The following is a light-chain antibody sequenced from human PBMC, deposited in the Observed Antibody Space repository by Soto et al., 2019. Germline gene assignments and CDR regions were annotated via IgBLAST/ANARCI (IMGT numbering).Light chain of an antibody. CDR2: GNT. J-gene: IGLJ1*01. Sequence: QSVLTQPPSVSGAPGQRVTISCTGSSSNIGAGHDVHWYKQLPGTAPKLLIYGNTNRPSGVPDRFSGSKSVTSASLAITGLKAEDEVDYYGQSYDSSLSGSEVFGTGTKLPVL. CDR1: SSNIGAGHD. V-gene: IGLV1-40*01. CDR3: QSYDSSLSGSEV.